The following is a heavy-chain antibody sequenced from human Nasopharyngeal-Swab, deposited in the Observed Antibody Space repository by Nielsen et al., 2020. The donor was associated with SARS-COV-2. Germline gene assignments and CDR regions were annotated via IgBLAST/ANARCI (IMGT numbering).Heavy chain of an antibody. CDR2: IYHSGST. CDR3: ARNMGHSPAPFEY. CDR1: GYSINSGYY. D-gene: IGHD2/OR15-2a*01. V-gene: IGHV4-38-2*01. J-gene: IGHJ4*02. Sequence: SEPLSLTCSVSGYSINSGYYWGCIRQPPGKGLEWIGSIYHSGSTYYNPSLKSRVTISVDTSKNQFSLRLTSVTAADTAVYYCARNMGHSPAPFEYWGQGTRVTVSS.